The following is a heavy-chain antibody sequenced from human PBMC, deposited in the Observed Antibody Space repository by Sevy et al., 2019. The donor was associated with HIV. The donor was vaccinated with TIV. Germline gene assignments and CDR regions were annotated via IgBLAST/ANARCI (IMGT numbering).Heavy chain of an antibody. Sequence: GESLKISCAASGFTFSSYAMHWVRQAPGKGLEWVAVISYDGSNKYYADSVKGRFTISRDNSKNTLYLQMNSLRAEDTAVYYCARARHDDYGDRGGAFDIWGQGTMVTVSS. CDR1: GFTFSSYA. D-gene: IGHD4-17*01. J-gene: IGHJ3*02. V-gene: IGHV3-30-3*01. CDR3: ARARHDDYGDRGGAFDI. CDR2: ISYDGSNK.